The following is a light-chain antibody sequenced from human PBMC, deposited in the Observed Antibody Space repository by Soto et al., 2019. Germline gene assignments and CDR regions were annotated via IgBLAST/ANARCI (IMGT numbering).Light chain of an antibody. CDR3: MQGRHWPWT. CDR1: QSLIHSDGSTY. Sequence: DVVMTQSPLSLPVTLGQPASISCTSSQSLIHSDGSTYLSWFQQRPGQSPRRLIYEVSDRDSGVPDRFSGSGSGSEFTLKISRGEAEDVGVYYCMQGRHWPWTVGQGTEVEIK. J-gene: IGKJ1*01. CDR2: EVS. V-gene: IGKV2-30*02.